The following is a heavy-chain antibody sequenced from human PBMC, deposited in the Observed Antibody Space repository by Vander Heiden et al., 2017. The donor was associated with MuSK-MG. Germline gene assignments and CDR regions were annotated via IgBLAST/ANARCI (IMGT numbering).Heavy chain of an antibody. Sequence: EVQLVESGGGLVQPGGSLRLSCAASGFTFSTYAMSWVRQAPGKGLDWVSTITTSGGGTYFADAVKGRFTISRDNSKNTLYLKMKSMRAEDTAVYYCAKRSYGVAAPDYWGQGTLVTVYS. CDR1: GFTFSTYA. CDR2: ITTSGGGT. J-gene: IGHJ4*02. CDR3: AKRSYGVAAPDY. D-gene: IGHD2-15*01. V-gene: IGHV3-23*04.